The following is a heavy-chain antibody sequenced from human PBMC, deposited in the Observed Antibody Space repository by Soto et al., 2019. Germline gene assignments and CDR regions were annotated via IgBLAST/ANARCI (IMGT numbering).Heavy chain of an antibody. D-gene: IGHD1-26*01. CDR2: LYYSGST. CDR3: ARGMGWELPYFDY. CDR1: GGSISSGGYY. V-gene: IGHV4-31*03. J-gene: IGHJ4*02. Sequence: QVQLQESGPGLVKPSQTLSLTCTVSGGSISSGGYYWSWIRQHPGTGLEWIGYLYYSGSTYYNPSLKSRVTISVDTSKKQFSLKLSSVTAADTAVYYCARGMGWELPYFDYWGQGTLVTVSS.